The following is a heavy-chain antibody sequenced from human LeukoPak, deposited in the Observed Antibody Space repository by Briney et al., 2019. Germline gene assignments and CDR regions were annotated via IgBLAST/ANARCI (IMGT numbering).Heavy chain of an antibody. CDR2: IIPMLGTV. CDR1: GGTYSSYA. V-gene: IGHV1-69*11. J-gene: IGHJ6*02. D-gene: IGHD1-26*01. CDR3: ARDQKVGATPYFGMDV. Sequence: GSSVKVSCKASGGTYSSYAINWVRQAPGQGLEWMGRIIPMLGTVNYAQKFQGRVTIIADEFMSTAYMELSSLRSDDTAMYYCARDQKVGATPYFGMDVWGQGTTVTVSS.